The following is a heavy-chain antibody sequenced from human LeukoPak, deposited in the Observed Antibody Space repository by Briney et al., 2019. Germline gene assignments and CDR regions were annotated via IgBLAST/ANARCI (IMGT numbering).Heavy chain of an antibody. V-gene: IGHV3-23*01. Sequence: GGSLRLSCPASGFTFSSYAMNWVRQAPGKGLEGVSAISSSGGTTYYADSVKGRFTISRDNSKNTLYLQMNSLRVEDPAVYYCAKAENDIRTVAAANDPWGQGTLVTVSS. CDR3: AKAENDIRTVAAANDP. D-gene: IGHD6-13*01. CDR1: GFTFSSYA. CDR2: ISSSGGTT. J-gene: IGHJ5*02.